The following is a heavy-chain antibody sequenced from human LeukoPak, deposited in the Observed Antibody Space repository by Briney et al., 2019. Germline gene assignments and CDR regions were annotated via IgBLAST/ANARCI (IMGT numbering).Heavy chain of an antibody. CDR3: TTEPSFGGVIALFDY. D-gene: IGHD3-16*02. Sequence: GGSLRLSCAASGFTFSNAWMSWVRQAPGKGLEWVGRIESKTDGGTTDYAAPVKGRFTISRDDSKNTLYLQMNSLKTEDTAVYYCTTEPSFGGVIALFDYWGQGTLVTVSS. CDR1: GFTFSNAW. J-gene: IGHJ4*02. V-gene: IGHV3-15*04. CDR2: IESKTDGGTT.